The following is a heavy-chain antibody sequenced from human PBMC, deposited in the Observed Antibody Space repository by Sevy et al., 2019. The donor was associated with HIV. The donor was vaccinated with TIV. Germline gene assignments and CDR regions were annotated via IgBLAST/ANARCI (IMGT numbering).Heavy chain of an antibody. CDR3: ARPHSGSSPNGFDP. CDR1: GFTFSSYA. J-gene: IGHJ5*02. V-gene: IGHV3-30-3*01. Sequence: GGSLRLSCAASGFTFSSYAMHWVRQAPGKGLEWVAVISYDGSNKYYAESVKGRFTISKDNSKNTLYLQRNSLRAEDTAVYYCARPHSGSSPNGFDPWGQGTLVTVSS. CDR2: ISYDGSNK. D-gene: IGHD6-6*01.